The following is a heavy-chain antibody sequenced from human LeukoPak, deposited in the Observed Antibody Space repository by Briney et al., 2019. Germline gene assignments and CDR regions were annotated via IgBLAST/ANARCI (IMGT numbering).Heavy chain of an antibody. D-gene: IGHD2/OR15-2a*01. V-gene: IGHV4-59*12. J-gene: IGHJ2*01. CDR2: IYYSGST. CDR1: GGSISSYY. CDR3: ARAGYYAHGPNWYFDL. Sequence: PSETLSLTCTVSGGSISSYYWSWIRQPPGKGLEWIGYIYYSGSTNYNPSLKSRVTMSVDTSKNQFSLKLSSVTAADTAVYYCARAGYYAHGPNWYFDLWGRGTLVTVSS.